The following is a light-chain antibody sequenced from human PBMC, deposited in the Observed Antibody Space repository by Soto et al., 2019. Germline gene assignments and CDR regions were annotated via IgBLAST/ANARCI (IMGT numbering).Light chain of an antibody. CDR2: DAF. Sequence: DIQMTQSPSSLSAFVGDSITITCQASQDIKNYLNWYQHKPGKAPKLLIYDAFTSDTGVPSRFSGSGSGTDFTFTINSLQPEDIATYFCQQYDSLPPTFGGGTRV. CDR1: QDIKNY. CDR3: QQYDSLPPT. J-gene: IGKJ4*01. V-gene: IGKV1-33*01.